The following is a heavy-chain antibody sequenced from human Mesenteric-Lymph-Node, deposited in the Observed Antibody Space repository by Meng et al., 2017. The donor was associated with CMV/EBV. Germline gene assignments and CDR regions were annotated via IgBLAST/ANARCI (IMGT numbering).Heavy chain of an antibody. Sequence: GGPLRLSCAGSEFSFRNYWMSWVRQAPGKGLEWVANMNQDGTNKYYVESVKGRFTISWDSTENSLFLHLNSLRPEDTAMYYCARRNQYSSSPVDALDYWGQGTLVTVSS. CDR1: EFSFRNYW. J-gene: IGHJ4*02. V-gene: IGHV3-7*03. CDR2: MNQDGTNK. CDR3: ARRNQYSSSPVDALDY. D-gene: IGHD6-6*01.